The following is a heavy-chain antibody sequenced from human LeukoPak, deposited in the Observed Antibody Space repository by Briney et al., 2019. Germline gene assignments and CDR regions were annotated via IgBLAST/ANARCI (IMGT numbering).Heavy chain of an antibody. J-gene: IGHJ3*02. CDR1: GGSVSSNY. CDR2: IYSSGYT. Sequence: SETLSLTCTVSGGSVSSNYWTWIRQPAGKGLEWIGRIYSSGYTRYNPSLKSRVTMSVDTSENQFSLKLRSVTTAETAVYYCARDLAAFDIWGQGTMVTVSS. V-gene: IGHV4-4*07. CDR3: ARDLAAFDI.